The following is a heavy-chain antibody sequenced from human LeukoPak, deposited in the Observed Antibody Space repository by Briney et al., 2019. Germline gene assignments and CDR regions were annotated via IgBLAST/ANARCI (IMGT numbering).Heavy chain of an antibody. D-gene: IGHD6-19*01. CDR3: AKDRGSSGWNGLDY. Sequence: GGSLRLSCAASGFTFSSYAMSWVRQAPGKGLEWVSTISGSGDDTFYADSVKGRFTISRDNSKNTLYLQMISLRAEDTAVYYCAKDRGSSGWNGLDYWGQGTLVTVSS. V-gene: IGHV3-23*01. CDR2: ISGSGDDT. CDR1: GFTFSSYA. J-gene: IGHJ4*02.